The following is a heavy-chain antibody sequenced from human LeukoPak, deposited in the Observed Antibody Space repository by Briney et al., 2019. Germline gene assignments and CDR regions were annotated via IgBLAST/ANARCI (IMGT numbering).Heavy chain of an antibody. V-gene: IGHV3-23*01. CDR3: AKFPYQQYYDILTGYSSFCDY. D-gene: IGHD3-9*01. Sequence: GGSLRLSCAASGFTFSSYAMSWVRQAPGKGLEWVSAISGSGGSTYYADSVKGRFTISRDNSKNTLYLQMNSLRAEDTAVYYCAKFPYQQYYDILTGYSSFCDYWGQGTLVTVSS. J-gene: IGHJ4*02. CDR2: ISGSGGST. CDR1: GFTFSSYA.